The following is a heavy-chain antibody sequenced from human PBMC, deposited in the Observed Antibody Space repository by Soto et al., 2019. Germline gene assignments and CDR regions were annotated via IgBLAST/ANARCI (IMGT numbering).Heavy chain of an antibody. CDR1: GGSISRSNYY. Sequence: QVQLQESGPGLVKPSETLSLTCTVSGGSISRSNYYWVWIRQTPEKGLEWIGSIYYSGTTYYNPSRKSRVTISVDTSKNQFSLNLSSVTAADTAMYYCAKSYGDYGDYYYLDVWGKGTTVTVSS. V-gene: IGHV4-39*01. J-gene: IGHJ6*03. D-gene: IGHD4-17*01. CDR3: AKSYGDYGDYYYLDV. CDR2: IYYSGTT.